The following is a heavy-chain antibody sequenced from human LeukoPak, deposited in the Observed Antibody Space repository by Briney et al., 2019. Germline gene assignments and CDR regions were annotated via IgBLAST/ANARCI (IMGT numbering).Heavy chain of an antibody. J-gene: IGHJ4*02. CDR3: ARGSGTMVRGVIDY. V-gene: IGHV5-51*01. D-gene: IGHD3-10*01. Sequence: WMGIIYPGDSDTRYSPSFQGQVTISADKSISTAYLQWSSLKASDTAMYYCARGSGTMVRGVIDYWGQGTLVTVSS. CDR2: IYPGDSDT.